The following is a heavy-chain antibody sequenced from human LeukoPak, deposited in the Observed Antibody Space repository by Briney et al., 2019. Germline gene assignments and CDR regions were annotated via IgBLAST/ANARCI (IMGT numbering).Heavy chain of an antibody. CDR2: IWHDGSVE. Sequence: GGSLRLSCTASGFMFSRLGMQWVRQAPGEGLEWVAMIWHDGSVEEYADSVKGRFTISRDNAKNSLYLQMNSLRAEDTAVYYCARDWVVVDHDAFDIWGQGTMVTVSS. J-gene: IGHJ3*02. CDR1: GFMFSRLG. V-gene: IGHV3-33*01. CDR3: ARDWVVVDHDAFDI. D-gene: IGHD3-22*01.